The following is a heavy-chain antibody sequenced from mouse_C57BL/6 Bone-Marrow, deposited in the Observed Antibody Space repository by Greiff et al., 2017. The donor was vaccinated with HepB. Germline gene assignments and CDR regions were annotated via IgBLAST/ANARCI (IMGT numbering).Heavy chain of an antibody. V-gene: IGHV1-64*01. CDR1: GYTFTSYW. D-gene: IGHD2-2*01. CDR3: ARAVYYGYEYYAMDY. J-gene: IGHJ4*01. Sequence: QVQLQQPGAELVKPGASVKLSCKASGYTFTSYWMHWVKQRPGQGLEWIGMIHPNSGSTNYNEKFKSKATLTVDKSSSTAYMQLSRLTSEDSAVYYCARAVYYGYEYYAMDYWGQGTSVTVSA. CDR2: IHPNSGST.